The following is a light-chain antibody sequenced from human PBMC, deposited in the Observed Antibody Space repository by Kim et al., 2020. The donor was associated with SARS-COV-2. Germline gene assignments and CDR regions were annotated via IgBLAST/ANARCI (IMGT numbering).Light chain of an antibody. Sequence: DIVMTQSPATLSVSPGERATLSCGASQSIGSNLAWFQRKPGQPPRLLIYAASTRATAIPARFSGSGSGTEFTLTISSLQSEDFALYYCQQYNNWSLDFGGGTKVDIK. CDR3: QQYNNWSLD. J-gene: IGKJ4*01. CDR1: QSIGSN. CDR2: AAS. V-gene: IGKV3-15*01.